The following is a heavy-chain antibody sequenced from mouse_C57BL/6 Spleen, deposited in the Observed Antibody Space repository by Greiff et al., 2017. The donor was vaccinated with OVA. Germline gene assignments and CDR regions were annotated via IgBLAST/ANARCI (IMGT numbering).Heavy chain of an antibody. CDR3: ARGTDYFDY. CDR1: GYAFSSSW. Sequence: VMLVESGPELVKPGASVKISCKASGYAFSSSWMNWVKQRPGKGLEWIGRIYPGDGDTNYNGKFKGKATLTADKSSSTAYMQLSSLTSEDAAVYFCARGTDYFDYWGQGTTLTVSA. J-gene: IGHJ2*01. CDR2: IYPGDGDT. D-gene: IGHD3-3*01. V-gene: IGHV1-82*01.